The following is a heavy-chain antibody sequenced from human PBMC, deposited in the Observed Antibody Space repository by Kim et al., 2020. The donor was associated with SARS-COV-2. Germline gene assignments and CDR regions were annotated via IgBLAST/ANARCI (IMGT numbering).Heavy chain of an antibody. CDR1: GFTFSSYG. Sequence: GGSLRLSCAASGFTFSSYGMHWVRQAPGKGLEWVAVISYDGSNKYYADPVKGRFTIPRDNSKNTLYLQMNSLRAEDTAVYYCAKDLFGLLPAAFDIWGQG. CDR3: AKDLFGLLPAAFDI. CDR2: ISYDGSNK. J-gene: IGHJ3*02. V-gene: IGHV3-30*18. D-gene: IGHD3-10*02.